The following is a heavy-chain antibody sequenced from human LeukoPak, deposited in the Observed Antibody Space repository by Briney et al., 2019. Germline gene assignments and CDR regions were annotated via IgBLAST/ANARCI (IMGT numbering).Heavy chain of an antibody. CDR3: ARDPGYCSSTSCLTHPAYYYGMDV. V-gene: IGHV3-30-3*01. D-gene: IGHD2-2*01. CDR1: GFTFSSYA. CDR2: ISYDGSNK. J-gene: IGHJ6*02. Sequence: GRSLRLSCAASGFTFSSYAMHWVRQAPGKGLEWVAVISYDGSNKYYADSVKGRFTISRDNSKNTLYLQMNSLRAEDTAVYYCARDPGYCSSTSCLTHPAYYYGMDVWGQGTTVTVSS.